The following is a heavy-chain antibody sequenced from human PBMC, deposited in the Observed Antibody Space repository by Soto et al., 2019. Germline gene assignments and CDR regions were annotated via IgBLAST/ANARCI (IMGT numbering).Heavy chain of an antibody. CDR3: ARGGLDEGVFGY. D-gene: IGHD3-10*01. Sequence: LVESGGGLVQPGGSLRLSCVASGFIFSNYWMHWVRQVPGKGLEWVSRIDSDGSSTTYADSVKGRLTISRDNAKNTLLLQMNGLIVEETVLYYCARGGLDEGVFGYWGQGTLVTVSS. V-gene: IGHV3-74*01. CDR2: IDSDGSST. CDR1: GFIFSNYW. J-gene: IGHJ4*02.